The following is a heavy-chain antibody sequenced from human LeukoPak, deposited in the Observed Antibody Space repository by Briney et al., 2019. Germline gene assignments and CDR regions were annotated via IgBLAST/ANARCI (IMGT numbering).Heavy chain of an antibody. CDR2: IWNDGSNK. J-gene: IGHJ4*02. CDR3: AKVSSGWHDFDY. CDR1: GFTFSSFD. V-gene: IGHV3-30*02. D-gene: IGHD6-19*01. Sequence: GGSLRLSCAASGFTFSSFDMHWVRQAPGKGLEWVAFIWNDGSNKYYADPVKGRFTISKDNSKNTLYLQMNSLRAEDTAVYYCAKVSSGWHDFDYWGQGTLVTVSS.